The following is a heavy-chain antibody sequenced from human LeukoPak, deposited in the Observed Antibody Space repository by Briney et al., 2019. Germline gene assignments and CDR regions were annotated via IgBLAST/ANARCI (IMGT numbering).Heavy chain of an antibody. D-gene: IGHD6-19*01. CDR1: GFTFSNYG. Sequence: SGGSLRLSCAASGFTFSNYGMHWVRQAPGKGLEWVAVIWYDGSNKYYADSVKGRFTISRDNSKNTLYLQMNSLRAEDTAMYYCARDRGSSGWYHAFDIWGQGTMVTVSS. CDR3: ARDRGSSGWYHAFDI. CDR2: IWYDGSNK. V-gene: IGHV3-33*01. J-gene: IGHJ3*02.